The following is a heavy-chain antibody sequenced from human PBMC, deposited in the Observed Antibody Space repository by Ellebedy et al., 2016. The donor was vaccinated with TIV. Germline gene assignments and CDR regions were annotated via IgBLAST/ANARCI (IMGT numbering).Heavy chain of an antibody. CDR2: IIPIFGTA. V-gene: IGHV1-69*13. J-gene: IGHJ4*02. Sequence: ASVKVSCKASGGTFSSYAISWVRQAPGQGLEWMGGIIPIFGTANYAQKFQGRVTITADESTSTAYMELSSLRSEDTAVYYCARSLEVGYGSGSTLGVGDYWGQGTLVTVSS. D-gene: IGHD3-10*01. CDR1: GGTFSSYA. CDR3: ARSLEVGYGSGSTLGVGDY.